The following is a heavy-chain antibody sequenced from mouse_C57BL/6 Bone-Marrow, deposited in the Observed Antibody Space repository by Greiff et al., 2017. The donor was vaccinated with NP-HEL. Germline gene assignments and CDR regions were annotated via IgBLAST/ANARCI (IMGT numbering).Heavy chain of an antibody. Sequence: EVNLVESGEGLVKPGGSLKLSCAASGFTFSSYAMSWVRQTPEKRLEWVAYISSGGDYIYYADTVKGRFTISRDNARNTLYLQMSSLKSEDTAMYYCTRAPLYDGYFYWYFDVWGTGTTVTVSS. D-gene: IGHD2-3*01. CDR2: ISSGGDYI. J-gene: IGHJ1*03. CDR3: TRAPLYDGYFYWYFDV. CDR1: GFTFSSYA. V-gene: IGHV5-9-1*02.